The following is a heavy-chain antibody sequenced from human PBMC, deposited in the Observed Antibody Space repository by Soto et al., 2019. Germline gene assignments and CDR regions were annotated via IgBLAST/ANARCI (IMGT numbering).Heavy chain of an antibody. D-gene: IGHD3-22*01. CDR3: ARDTAYYYDSSGYPGGFDY. Sequence: GGSLRLSCAASGFTFSSYAMSWVRQAPGKGLEWVSAISGSGGSIYYADSVKGRFTISRDNAKNSLYLQMNSLRAEDTAVYYCARDTAYYYDSSGYPGGFDYWGQGTLVTVSS. CDR1: GFTFSSYA. J-gene: IGHJ4*02. V-gene: IGHV3-23*01. CDR2: ISGSGGSI.